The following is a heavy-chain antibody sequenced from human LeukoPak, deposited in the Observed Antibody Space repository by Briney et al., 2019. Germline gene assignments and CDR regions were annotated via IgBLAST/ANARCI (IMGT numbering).Heavy chain of an antibody. J-gene: IGHJ4*02. CDR1: XYTFXDXX. CDR3: ARGNYYGSQNDY. D-gene: IGHD3-10*01. V-gene: IGHV1-2*02. CDR2: ISPNSGGT. Sequence: VXXSXKAXXYTFXDXXMHWVRQAPGQXLEWMGWISPNSGGTNYAQKFQGRVTMTRDTSINTAYMELSRLISDDTAVYYCARGNYYGSQNDYWGQGTLVTVSS.